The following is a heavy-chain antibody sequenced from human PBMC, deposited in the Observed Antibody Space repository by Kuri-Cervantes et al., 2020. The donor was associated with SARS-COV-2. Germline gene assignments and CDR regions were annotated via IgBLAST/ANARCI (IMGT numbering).Heavy chain of an antibody. V-gene: IGHV4-39*07. J-gene: IGHJ2*01. D-gene: IGHD1-26*01. CDR1: GGSISSSSYY. Sequence: GSLRLSCTVSGGSISSSSYYWGWIRQPPGKGLEWIGSTYYSGSTNYNPSLKSRVTISVDTSKNQFSLRLSSVTAADTAVYYCARCSRIVADYWYFDVWGRGTLVTVSS. CDR3: ARCSRIVADYWYFDV. CDR2: TYYSGST.